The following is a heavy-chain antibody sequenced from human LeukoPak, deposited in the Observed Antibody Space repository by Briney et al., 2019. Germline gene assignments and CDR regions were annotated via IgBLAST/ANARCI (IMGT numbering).Heavy chain of an antibody. D-gene: IGHD3-16*01. V-gene: IGHV4-39*07. J-gene: IGHJ6*02. CDR2: IYYSGST. CDR1: GGSISSSSYY. Sequence: SETLSLTCTVSGGSISSSSYYWGWIRQPPGKGLEWIGSIYYSGSTYYNPSLKSRVTISVDTSKNQFSLKLSSVTAADTAVYYCAREGGYQYYYAMDVWGQGTTVTVSS. CDR3: AREGGYQYYYAMDV.